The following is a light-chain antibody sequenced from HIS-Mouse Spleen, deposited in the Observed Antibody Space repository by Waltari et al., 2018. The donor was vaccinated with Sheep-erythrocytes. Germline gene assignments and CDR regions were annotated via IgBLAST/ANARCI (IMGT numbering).Light chain of an antibody. CDR3: SSYTSSSTQV. J-gene: IGLJ2*01. CDR2: EVS. V-gene: IGLV2-14*01. Sequence: QSALTQPASVSWSPGQSITISCTGTSSDVGGYNYISWYQQHPGNAPKRMIYEVSNRPSGVSNRFSGSKSGNTASLTISGLQAEDEADYYCSSYTSSSTQVFGGGTKLTVL. CDR1: SSDVGGYNY.